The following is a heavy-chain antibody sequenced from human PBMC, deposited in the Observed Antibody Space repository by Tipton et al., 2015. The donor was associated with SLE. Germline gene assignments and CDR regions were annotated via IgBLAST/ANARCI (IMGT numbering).Heavy chain of an antibody. CDR2: ISTSSTYI. CDR3: AKDTSTRDYFDF. J-gene: IGHJ2*01. CDR1: GFTFSKYG. V-gene: IGHV3-21*04. D-gene: IGHD3-10*01. Sequence: SLRLSCAASGFTFSKYGMNWVRQAPGKGLEWVSSISTSSTYIYYADSVKGRFTISRDNSKNTLYLQMNSLRGEDTAVYYCAKDTSTRDYFDFWGRGTLATVSS.